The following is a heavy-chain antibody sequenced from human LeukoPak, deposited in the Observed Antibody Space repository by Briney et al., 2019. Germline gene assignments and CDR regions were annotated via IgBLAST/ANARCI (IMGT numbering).Heavy chain of an antibody. CDR3: AREGYYGSGSPPSLYFDY. V-gene: IGHV3-30-3*01. J-gene: IGHJ4*02. Sequence: GGSLGLSCAASGFTLRNYVIHWVRQAPGKGLEWVAVTSSDLNVKLYADSVKGRFTISRDNSRSTLYLQMNSLRPEDTAIYYCAREGYYGSGSPPSLYFDYWGQGTLVTVSS. CDR2: TSSDLNVK. CDR1: GFTLRNYV. D-gene: IGHD3-10*01.